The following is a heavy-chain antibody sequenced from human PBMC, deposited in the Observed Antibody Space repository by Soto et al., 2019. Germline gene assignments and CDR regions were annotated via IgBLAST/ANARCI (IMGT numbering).Heavy chain of an antibody. CDR1: GFTFSSYG. J-gene: IGHJ4*02. D-gene: IGHD2-15*01. CDR3: AKEVATMVAATLYYFDY. Sequence: GGSLRLSCGASGFTFSSYGMHWVRQAPGEGLEWVAVISYDGSNKYYADSVKGRFTISRDNSKNTLYLQMNSLRAEDTAVYYCAKEVATMVAATLYYFDYWGQGTLVTVSS. CDR2: ISYDGSNK. V-gene: IGHV3-30*18.